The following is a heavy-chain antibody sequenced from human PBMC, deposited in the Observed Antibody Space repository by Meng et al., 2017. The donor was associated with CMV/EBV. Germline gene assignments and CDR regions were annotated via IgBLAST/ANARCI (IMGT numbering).Heavy chain of an antibody. CDR2: IKSKTDGGTT. CDR3: AKPIVVVPAAIESGFDY. V-gene: IGHV3-15*01. CDR1: GFTSSNAW. Sequence: GGSLRLSCGASGFTSSNAWMNWVRQAPGKGLEWLGLIKSKTDGGTTDYAAPVKGRFSISRDDSKNTLYLQMNSLRAEDTAVYYCAKPIVVVPAAIESGFDYWGQGTLVTVSS. D-gene: IGHD2-2*01. J-gene: IGHJ4*02.